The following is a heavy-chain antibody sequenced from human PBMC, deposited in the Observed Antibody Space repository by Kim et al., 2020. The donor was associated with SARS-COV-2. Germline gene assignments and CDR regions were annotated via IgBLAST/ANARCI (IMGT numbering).Heavy chain of an antibody. Sequence: SYAQKFQGRVTMTRDTSTSTVYMELSSLRSEDTAVYYCARVKLRSYAFDIWGQGTMVTVSS. V-gene: IGHV1-46*01. D-gene: IGHD3-16*01. CDR3: ARVKLRSYAFDI. J-gene: IGHJ3*02.